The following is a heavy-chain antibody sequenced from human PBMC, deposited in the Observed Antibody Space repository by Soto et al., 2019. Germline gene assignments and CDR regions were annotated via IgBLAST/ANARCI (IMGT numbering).Heavy chain of an antibody. CDR2: IYYSGST. Sequence: TSETLSLTCTVSGGSISSSSYYWGWIRQPPGKGLEWIGSIYYSGSTYYNPSLKSRVTISVDTSKNQFSLKLSSVTAADTAVYYCASGGGEEQQLVPLFFDYWGQGNLVTVSS. D-gene: IGHD6-13*01. J-gene: IGHJ4*02. CDR3: ASGGGEEQQLVPLFFDY. CDR1: GGSISSSSYY. V-gene: IGHV4-39*01.